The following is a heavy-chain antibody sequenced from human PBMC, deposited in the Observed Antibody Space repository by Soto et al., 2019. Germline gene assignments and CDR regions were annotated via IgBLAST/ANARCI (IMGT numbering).Heavy chain of an antibody. CDR1: GFTFSSSS. Sequence: GGSLRLSCVASGFTFSSSSMGWVRQAPGKGLEWVSAINRGGTSTFYANSVKGRFTVSRDNSQNTLSLQMNSLRAEDTAVYYCTKQTWAVAGTGYFKNWGQGTLVTVSS. CDR2: INRGGTST. D-gene: IGHD6-19*01. CDR3: TKQTWAVAGTGYFKN. J-gene: IGHJ1*01. V-gene: IGHV3-23*05.